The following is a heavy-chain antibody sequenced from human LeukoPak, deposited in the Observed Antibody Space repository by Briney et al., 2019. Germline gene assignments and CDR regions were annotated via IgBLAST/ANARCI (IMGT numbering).Heavy chain of an antibody. CDR2: IYYSGST. CDR1: GGSISNYY. Sequence: SETLSLTCTVSGGSISNYYWSWIRQPSGKGLEWIGYIYYSGSTNYNPSLKSRVTISVDTSKNQFSLKLSSVTAADTAVYYCARSPSGWSFYYYYMDVWGKGTTVTVSS. V-gene: IGHV4-59*01. CDR3: ARSPSGWSFYYYYMDV. J-gene: IGHJ6*03. D-gene: IGHD6-19*01.